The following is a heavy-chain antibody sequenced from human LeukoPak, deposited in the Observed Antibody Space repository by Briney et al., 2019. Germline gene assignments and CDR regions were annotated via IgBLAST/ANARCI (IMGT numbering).Heavy chain of an antibody. Sequence: PSETLSLTRTVSGASISSYYWSWIRQPPGKGLEWIGYIFHSGSTNYNPSLKSRVTISVGTSKNQLSLKLSSVTAADTAVYYCARGAPGGNDYGDYWGQGTLVTVSS. J-gene: IGHJ4*02. CDR2: IFHSGST. CDR3: ARGAPGGNDYGDY. V-gene: IGHV4-59*01. CDR1: GASISSYY.